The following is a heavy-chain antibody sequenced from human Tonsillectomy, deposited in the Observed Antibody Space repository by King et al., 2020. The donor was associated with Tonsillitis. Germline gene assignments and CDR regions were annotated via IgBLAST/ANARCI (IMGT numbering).Heavy chain of an antibody. CDR2: IDPSDSFT. J-gene: IGHJ5*02. CDR3: TRVAPGGVTAAWLRWFDP. D-gene: IGHD3-22*01. Sequence: QLVQSGAEVKKPGESLRISCKGSGYSFTNHWINWVRQMPGKGLEWMGRIDPSDSFTNYSPSFQGHVTISADKSISTAYLQWSSLKASDTAIYYCTRVAPGGVTAAWLRWFDPWGQGTLVTVSS. CDR1: GYSFTNHW. V-gene: IGHV5-10-1*01.